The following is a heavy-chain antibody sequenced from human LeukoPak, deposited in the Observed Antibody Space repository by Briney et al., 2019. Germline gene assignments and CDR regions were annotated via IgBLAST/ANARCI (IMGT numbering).Heavy chain of an antibody. CDR3: AKDQWELSNLFDY. Sequence: GGSLGLSCAASGFTFSSYGMHWVRQAPGKGLEWVAVIWYDGSNKYYADSVKGRFTISRDNSKNTLYLQMNSLRAEDTAVYYCAKDQWELSNLFDYWGQGTLVTVSS. CDR1: GFTFSSYG. D-gene: IGHD1-26*01. CDR2: IWYDGSNK. V-gene: IGHV3-33*06. J-gene: IGHJ4*02.